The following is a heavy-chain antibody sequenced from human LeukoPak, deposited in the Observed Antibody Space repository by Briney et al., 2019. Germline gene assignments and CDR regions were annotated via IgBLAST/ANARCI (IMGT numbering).Heavy chain of an antibody. CDR3: AKDGFCSGGSCYYYYYGMDV. D-gene: IGHD2-15*01. J-gene: IGHJ6*02. Sequence: PGGSLRLSCAASGFTFSSYGMHWVRQAPGKGLEWVAVISYDGSNKYSAESVKGRVTISRDNSKNTLYLQMNSLRAEDTAVYYCAKDGFCSGGSCYYYYYGMDVWGQGTTVTVSS. V-gene: IGHV3-30*18. CDR2: ISYDGSNK. CDR1: GFTFSSYG.